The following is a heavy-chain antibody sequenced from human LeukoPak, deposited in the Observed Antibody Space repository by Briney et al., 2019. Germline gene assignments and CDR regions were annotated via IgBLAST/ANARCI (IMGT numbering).Heavy chain of an antibody. CDR2: IYDSGTT. D-gene: IGHD5-24*01. CDR3: ARDPDGYKFFDY. J-gene: IGHJ4*02. V-gene: IGHV4-59*01. Sequence: PSENLSLTCTVSSDSIGTYFWHWIRQSPGKGLEWMGYIYDSGTTAYNPSLKRRVTMSVDRSTNQFSLKLTSVTAADTAVYYCARDPDGYKFFDYWGRGSPVIVSS. CDR1: SDSIGTYF.